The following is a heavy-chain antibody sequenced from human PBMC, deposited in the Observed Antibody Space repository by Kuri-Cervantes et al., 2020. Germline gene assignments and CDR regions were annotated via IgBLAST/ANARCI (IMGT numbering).Heavy chain of an antibody. D-gene: IGHD2-21*02. Sequence: GESLKISCAASGFTFSSYEMNWVRQAPGKGLEWLSSISGSSSLRYYSDSVKGRFTISRDNAQNSVYLQLNSLRVDDTATYYCVRGDARDLWGQGTQVTVSS. V-gene: IGHV3-21*01. CDR3: VRGDARDL. CDR1: GFTFSSYE. J-gene: IGHJ4*02. CDR2: ISGSSSLR.